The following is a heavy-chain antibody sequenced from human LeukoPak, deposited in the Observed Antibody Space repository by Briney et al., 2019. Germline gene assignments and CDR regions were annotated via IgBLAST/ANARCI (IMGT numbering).Heavy chain of an antibody. CDR3: ARDWPQLGSGALHI. D-gene: IGHD1-1*01. V-gene: IGHV4-38-2*02. Sequence: SETLSLTCTVSGYSISSGYYWGWIRQPPGKGLEWIGSIYHSGSTYYNPSLKSRVTISVDTSKSQFSLKVSSVTAADTAVYYCARDWPQLGSGALHIWGQGTMVTVSS. CDR1: GYSISSGYY. J-gene: IGHJ3*02. CDR2: IYHSGST.